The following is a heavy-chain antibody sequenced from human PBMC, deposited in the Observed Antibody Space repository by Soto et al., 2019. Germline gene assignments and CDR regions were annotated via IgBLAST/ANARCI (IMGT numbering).Heavy chain of an antibody. D-gene: IGHD6-13*01. J-gene: IGHJ4*02. V-gene: IGHV3-30*18. CDR1: GFTFSTYG. CDR3: AKDRFGYSSTWFYLDY. CDR2: ISYDGSNK. Sequence: QVQLVESGGGVVQPGRSLRLSCTASGFTFSTYGMHWVRQAPGKGLEWVAVISYDGSNKYYADSVKGRFTISRDNSKNTLYLQMNSLRAEDTAVYYCAKDRFGYSSTWFYLDYWGQGTLVTVSS.